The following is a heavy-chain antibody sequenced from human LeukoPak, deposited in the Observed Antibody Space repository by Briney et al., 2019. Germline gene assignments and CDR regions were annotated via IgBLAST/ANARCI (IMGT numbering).Heavy chain of an antibody. CDR1: GGSISSYY. D-gene: IGHD3-22*01. Sequence: SETLSLTCTVSGGSISSYYWSWIRQPPGKGLEWIGYIYYSGSTNYNPSLKSRVTISVDTSKNQFSLKLSSVTAADTAVYYCAGFDYYDSSGIDYWGQGTLVTVSS. J-gene: IGHJ4*02. CDR3: AGFDYYDSSGIDY. CDR2: IYYSGST. V-gene: IGHV4-59*01.